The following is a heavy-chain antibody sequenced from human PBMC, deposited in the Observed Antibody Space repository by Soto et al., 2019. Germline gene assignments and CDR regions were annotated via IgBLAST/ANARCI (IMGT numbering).Heavy chain of an antibody. CDR3: ARIGLGMARRNYADL. V-gene: IGHV2-70*11. CDR2: IDWDDHK. J-gene: IGHJ6*04. D-gene: IGHD3-9*01. CDR1: GFSLRTSGMC. Sequence: SGPTLVNPTQTLTLTCTFSGFSLRTSGMCVRWIRQPPGKALEWLARIDWDDHKYYSTSLKTRLTISKDTSKNQEVLTMTNMDPVDTATYYCARIGLGMARRNYADLWGKGTTVSVSS.